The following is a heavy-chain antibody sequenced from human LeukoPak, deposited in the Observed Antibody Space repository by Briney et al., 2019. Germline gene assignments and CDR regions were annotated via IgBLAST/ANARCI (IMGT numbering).Heavy chain of an antibody. CDR1: GFPFSTYS. Sequence: GGSLRLSCVTSGFPFSTYSMNWVRQAPGKGLEWLSYITSTSDTIYCADSVKGRFTISRDNAKNSLYLQMNSLRAEDTAVYYCANHLACGSTSCPPFDDWGQGTLVTVSS. D-gene: IGHD2-2*01. CDR2: ITSTSDTI. J-gene: IGHJ4*02. CDR3: ANHLACGSTSCPPFDD. V-gene: IGHV3-48*01.